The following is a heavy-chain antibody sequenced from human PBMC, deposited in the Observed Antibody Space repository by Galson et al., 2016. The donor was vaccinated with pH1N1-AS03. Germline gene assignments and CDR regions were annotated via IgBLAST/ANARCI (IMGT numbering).Heavy chain of an antibody. CDR2: ISGSGDNT. CDR1: GFTFNCA. CDR3: AKVMHGYGSSWSNFRENWF. D-gene: IGHD6-13*01. J-gene: IGHJ5*01. V-gene: IGHV3-23*01. Sequence: SLRLSCAASGFTFNCAMSWVRQAPGRGLEWVSAISGSGDNTFYEDSVRGRFTISRDNSENTLYLQMNNLRAEDTAVYYCAKVMHGYGSSWSNFRENWF.